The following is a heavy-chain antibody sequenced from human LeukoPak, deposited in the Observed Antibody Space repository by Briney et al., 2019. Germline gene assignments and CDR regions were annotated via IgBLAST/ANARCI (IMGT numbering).Heavy chain of an antibody. CDR3: ARGNYYGSGSYAYFDY. CDR1: GGTISSYY. V-gene: IGHV4-59*01. J-gene: IGHJ4*02. CDR2: IYYRGST. Sequence: SETLSLTCTVSGGTISSYYWSWIRQPPGKGLEWIGYIYYRGSTNYNPSLKSRVTISVDTSKNQFSLKLSSVTAADTAVYYCARGNYYGSGSYAYFDYWGQGTLVTVSS. D-gene: IGHD3-10*01.